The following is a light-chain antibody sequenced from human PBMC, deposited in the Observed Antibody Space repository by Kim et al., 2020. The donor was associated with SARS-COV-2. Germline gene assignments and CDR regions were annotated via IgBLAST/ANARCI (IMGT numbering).Light chain of an antibody. CDR2: CAS. CDR3: QQDYNLPRGT. V-gene: IGKV3D-7*01. J-gene: IGKJ1*01. Sequence: PGARVTLSCCASPSLSISYLTSYQQKPGQPPSLLIYCASTRATSIPARFSGSGSGTDFTLTIISLQPEDFAVYYCQQDYNLPRGTFGQGTKVDIK. CDR1: PSLSISY.